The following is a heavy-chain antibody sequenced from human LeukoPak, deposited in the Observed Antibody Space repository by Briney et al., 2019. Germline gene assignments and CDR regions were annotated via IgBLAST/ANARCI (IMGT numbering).Heavy chain of an antibody. Sequence: PSETLSLSCAVYGVSFSGYYWSWVRQPPGKGLEWIGEINHSGSTTYYPSLKHRVTILVDTSNNQFSLQQHYVPAADTAVSYCARGGPQEMQLWLRLRGVAFDIWGQGTMVTVSS. CDR2: INHSGST. CDR3: ARGGPQEMQLWLRLRGVAFDI. V-gene: IGHV4-34*01. CDR1: GVSFSGYY. D-gene: IGHD5-18*01. J-gene: IGHJ3*02.